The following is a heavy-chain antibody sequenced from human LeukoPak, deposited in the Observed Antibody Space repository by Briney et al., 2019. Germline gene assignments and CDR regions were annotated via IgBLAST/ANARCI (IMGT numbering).Heavy chain of an antibody. Sequence: GGSLRLSCAASGFTFSNAWMSWVRQAPGEGLEWVGRIKSKTDGGTTDYAAPVKGRFTISRDDSKNTLYLQMNSLKTEDTAVYYCTVDTAMDYYFDYWGQGTLVTVSS. CDR1: GFTFSNAW. CDR2: IKSKTDGGTT. D-gene: IGHD5-18*01. J-gene: IGHJ4*02. CDR3: TVDTAMDYYFDY. V-gene: IGHV3-15*01.